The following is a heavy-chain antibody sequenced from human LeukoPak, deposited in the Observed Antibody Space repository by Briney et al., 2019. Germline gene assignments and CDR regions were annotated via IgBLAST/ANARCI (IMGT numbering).Heavy chain of an antibody. CDR2: INHSGST. Sequence: SETLSPTCAVYGGSFSGYYWSWIRQPPGKGLEWIGEINHSGSTNYNPSLKSRVTISVDTSKNQFSLKLSSVTAADTAVYYCASRIAAAAPSDYWGQGTLVTVSS. J-gene: IGHJ4*02. V-gene: IGHV4-34*01. CDR3: ASRIAAAAPSDY. CDR1: GGSFSGYY. D-gene: IGHD6-13*01.